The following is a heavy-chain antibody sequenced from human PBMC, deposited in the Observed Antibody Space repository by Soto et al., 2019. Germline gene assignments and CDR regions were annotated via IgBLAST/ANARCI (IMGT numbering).Heavy chain of an antibody. CDR2: INPNSGGT. J-gene: IGHJ4*02. Sequence: ASVKVSCKASGYTFTGYYMHWVRQAPGQGLEWMGWINPNSGGTNYAQKFQGWVTMTRDTSISTAYMELSRLRSDDTAVYYCARASGDWNYAFDYWGQGTLVTVSS. CDR3: ARASGDWNYAFDY. V-gene: IGHV1-2*04. D-gene: IGHD1-7*01. CDR1: GYTFTGYY.